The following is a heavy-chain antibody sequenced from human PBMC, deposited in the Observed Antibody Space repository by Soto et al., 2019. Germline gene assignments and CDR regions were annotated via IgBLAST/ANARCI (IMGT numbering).Heavy chain of an antibody. V-gene: IGHV4-59*08. J-gene: IGHJ4*02. D-gene: IGHD3-3*01. Sequence: SETLCLTCTVSGGYISNYYWSWIRQPPGKGLEWIGYIHYSGNTKYNPSLKSRVTISADTSKDQFSLKLTSVTAADTAVYYCAGGHYDFWSGYFATIDYWGQGTLVTVSS. CDR1: GGYISNYY. CDR2: IHYSGNT. CDR3: AGGHYDFWSGYFATIDY.